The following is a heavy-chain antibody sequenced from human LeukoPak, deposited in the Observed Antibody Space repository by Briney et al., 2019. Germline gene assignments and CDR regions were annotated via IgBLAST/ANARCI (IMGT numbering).Heavy chain of an antibody. CDR3: ARGVMVTALWSEKWFEL. Sequence: ASMKVSCKASGYTFSDYYMHWVRQAPGQGPEWMGWINPNSGGTNYAQKFQGRVTMTWDTSISTAYMELSRLRFDDTAVYYCARGVMVTALWSEKWFELWGQGTLVTVSS. D-gene: IGHD2-21*02. CDR2: INPNSGGT. J-gene: IGHJ5*01. V-gene: IGHV1-2*02. CDR1: GYTFSDYY.